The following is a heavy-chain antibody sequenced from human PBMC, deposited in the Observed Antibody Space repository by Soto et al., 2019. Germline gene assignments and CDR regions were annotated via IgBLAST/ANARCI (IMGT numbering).Heavy chain of an antibody. CDR3: ARDGYSGYDYYFGFGY. CDR1: GFTFSSYA. CDR2: ISYDGSNK. D-gene: IGHD5-12*01. V-gene: IGHV3-30-3*01. Sequence: QVQLVESGGGVVQPGRSLRLSCAASGFTFSSYAMHWVRQAPGKGLEWVAVISYDGSNKYYADSVKGRFTISRDNSKNTLYLQMNSLRAEDTAVYYCARDGYSGYDYYFGFGYWGQGTLVTVSS. J-gene: IGHJ4*02.